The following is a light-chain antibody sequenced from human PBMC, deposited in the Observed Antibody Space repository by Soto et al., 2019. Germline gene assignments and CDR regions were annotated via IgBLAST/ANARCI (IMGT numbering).Light chain of an antibody. Sequence: EIVLTQSPGTLSLSPGARATLSCRASQSVRTYLAWYQQKPGQAPRLLIYGASTRTTGIPDRVSGSGFGTDFTLSISRLEPQDFAVYSCQQYDRSSLTFGQRTRV. V-gene: IGKV3-20*01. CDR1: QSVRTY. CDR3: QQYDRSSLT. J-gene: IGKJ1*01. CDR2: GAS.